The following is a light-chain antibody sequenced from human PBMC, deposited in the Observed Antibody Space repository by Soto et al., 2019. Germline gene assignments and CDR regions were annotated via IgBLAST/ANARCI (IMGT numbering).Light chain of an antibody. CDR1: QSIDNRY. CDR2: ATS. Sequence: EIVLTQSPGTLSSSPGERATLSCRASQSIDNRYLAWYQHKPGQAPRLLIYATSSRATGIPGRFGGSGSWTDFTLTINRLEPEDFALYYCQQYFGSSWTFGQETKVDIK. V-gene: IGKV3-20*01. J-gene: IGKJ1*01. CDR3: QQYFGSSWT.